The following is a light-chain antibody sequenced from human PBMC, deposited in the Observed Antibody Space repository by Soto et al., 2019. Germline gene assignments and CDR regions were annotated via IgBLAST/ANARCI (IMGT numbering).Light chain of an antibody. CDR2: DAS. CDR1: QSVSSS. CDR3: QQRTSWPLT. V-gene: IGKV3-11*01. J-gene: IGKJ4*01. Sequence: EIVLTQSPATLSLSSGERATLSCRASQSVSSSLAWYQQKPGQAPRLLIYDASNRATGIPARFSGSGSGTDFPLTITSLEPEDFAVYYCQQRTSWPLTFGGGTKVEV.